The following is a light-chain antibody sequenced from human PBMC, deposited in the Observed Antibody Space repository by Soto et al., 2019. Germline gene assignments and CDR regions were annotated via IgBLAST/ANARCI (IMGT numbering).Light chain of an antibody. J-gene: IGKJ2*01. CDR3: QQYGGAPYT. V-gene: IGKV3-20*01. CDR2: GAF. Sequence: EIVLTQSPGTLSLSPGERATLCCRASQSVSNDYLAWYQQKPGQAPSLLIYGAFHRATGIPDRFSGTGSGTDFTLTISRLEPEDFAVYYCQQYGGAPYTFGQGTKLDIK. CDR1: QSVSNDY.